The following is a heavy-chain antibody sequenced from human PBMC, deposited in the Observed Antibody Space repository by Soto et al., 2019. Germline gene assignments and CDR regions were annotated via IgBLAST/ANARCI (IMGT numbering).Heavy chain of an antibody. CDR3: ARDAPGSGAPYYYYGMDF. D-gene: IGHD3-10*01. J-gene: IGHJ6*02. V-gene: IGHV3-11*06. CDR1: GFTFSDFY. Sequence: GSLRLSCAASGFTFSDFYMTWIRQAPGKGLEWVSYISNSGGFTNYADSVRGRFTISRDNAKNTVYLQMNSLRAEDTALYYCARDAPGSGAPYYYYGMDFRAQRTTVTVSS. CDR2: ISNSGGFT.